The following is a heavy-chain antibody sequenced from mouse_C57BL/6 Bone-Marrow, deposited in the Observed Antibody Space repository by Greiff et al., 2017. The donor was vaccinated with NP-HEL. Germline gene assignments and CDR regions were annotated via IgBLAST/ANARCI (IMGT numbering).Heavy chain of an antibody. CDR3: TITGVEIFDY. Sequence: VQLQQSGAELVRPGASVTLSCKASGYTFTDYEMHWVKQTPVHGLEWIGAIDPETGGTAYNQKFKGKAILTADKSSSTAYMELRSLTSEDSAVYYCTITGVEIFDYWGQGTTLTVSS. CDR2: IDPETGGT. D-gene: IGHD4-1*01. V-gene: IGHV1-15*01. J-gene: IGHJ2*01. CDR1: GYTFTDYE.